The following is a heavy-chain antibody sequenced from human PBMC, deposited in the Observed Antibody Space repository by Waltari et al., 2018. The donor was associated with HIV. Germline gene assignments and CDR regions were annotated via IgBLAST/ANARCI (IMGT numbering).Heavy chain of an antibody. CDR2: VKDGGAT. D-gene: IGHD3-9*01. V-gene: IGHV4-34*02. Sequence: QVQLQQWGAGLLKPSDTLSLRCGVSGGAFSGKSWSWVRQSPGKGLEWIGEVKDGGATHYNPSLKSRLSMSVDPSNNTFSLKIKSVTAADAAVYFCAKYYDVFTGFYLWGQGTPVIVSS. CDR1: GGAFSGKS. J-gene: IGHJ1*01. CDR3: AKYYDVFTGFYL.